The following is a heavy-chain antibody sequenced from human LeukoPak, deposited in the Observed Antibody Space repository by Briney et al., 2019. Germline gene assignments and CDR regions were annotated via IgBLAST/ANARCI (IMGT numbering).Heavy chain of an antibody. D-gene: IGHD6-13*01. Sequence: PGGSLRLSCAASGFTFSSYAMNWVRQAPGKGLEGVSAISGSDGSTYYADSVKGRFTISRDNSKNTLYLQMNSLRAEDTAIYYCAKTRSSSVPSGSFDYWGQGTLVTVSS. CDR2: ISGSDGST. V-gene: IGHV3-23*01. J-gene: IGHJ4*02. CDR3: AKTRSSSVPSGSFDY. CDR1: GFTFSSYA.